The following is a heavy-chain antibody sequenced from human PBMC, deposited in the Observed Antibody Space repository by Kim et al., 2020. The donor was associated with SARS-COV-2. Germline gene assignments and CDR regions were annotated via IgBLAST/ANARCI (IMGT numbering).Heavy chain of an antibody. CDR2: IRDSGTVT. J-gene: IGHJ2*01. Sequence: GGSLRLSCAASGFTFSSNAMTWVRQAPGKGLEWVSSIRDSGTVTYYGDSVKGRFTISRDNSKNTXYLQMDSLRADDTAVYYCAKDRLYWYFXLWGRXTLV. CDR1: GFTFSSNA. CDR3: AKDRLYWYFXL. V-gene: IGHV3-23*01.